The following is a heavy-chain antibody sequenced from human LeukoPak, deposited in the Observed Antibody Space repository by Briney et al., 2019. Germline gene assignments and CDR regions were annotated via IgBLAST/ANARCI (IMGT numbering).Heavy chain of an antibody. CDR1: GGSFSGYY. V-gene: IGHV4-34*01. CDR3: AGPYYGGMDV. J-gene: IGHJ6*02. CDR2: INHSGST. D-gene: IGHD4-17*01. Sequence: PETLSLTCAVYGGSFSGYYRSWIRPPPGKGREWIGEINHSGSTNYNPSLKSRVTISVDTSKNQFSLKLGSVTAADTAVYYCAGPYYGGMDVWGQGTTVTVSS.